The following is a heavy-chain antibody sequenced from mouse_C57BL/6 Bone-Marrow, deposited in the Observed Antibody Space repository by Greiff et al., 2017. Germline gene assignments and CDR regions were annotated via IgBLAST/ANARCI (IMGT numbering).Heavy chain of an antibody. CDR1: GYTFTSYW. J-gene: IGHJ3*01. CDR2: IDPSDSYT. V-gene: IGHV1-69*01. D-gene: IGHD2-3*01. Sequence: QVQLQQPGAELVMPGASVKLSCKASGYTFTSYWMHWVKQRPGQGLEWIGEIDPSDSYTNYNQKFMGKSTLTVDKSSRTAYMQLSSLTSEDSAVYYFASAVYGYYAGFAYWGQGTLVTVSA. CDR3: ASAVYGYYAGFAY.